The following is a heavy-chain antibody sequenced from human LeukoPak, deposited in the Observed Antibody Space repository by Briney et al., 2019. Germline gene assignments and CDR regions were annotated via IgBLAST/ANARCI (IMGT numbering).Heavy chain of an antibody. CDR2: IIPILGIA. J-gene: IGHJ4*02. CDR3: ARGGDEYYFDY. Sequence: ASVTVSYKASGGTFSSYAISWVRQAPGQGLEWMGRIIPILGIANYAQKFQGRVTITADKSTSTAYMELGSLRSEDTAVYYCARGGDEYYFDYWGQGTLVTVSS. D-gene: IGHD3-16*01. CDR1: GGTFSSYA. V-gene: IGHV1-69*04.